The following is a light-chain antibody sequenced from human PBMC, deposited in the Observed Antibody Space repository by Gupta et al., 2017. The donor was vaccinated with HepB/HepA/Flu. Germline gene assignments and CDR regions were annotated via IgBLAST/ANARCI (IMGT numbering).Light chain of an antibody. J-gene: IGKJ2*01. Sequence: DIVLTQSPDSLAVSLGERATINCKSSQSVLYSSNNNNYLAWYQQKPGQPPKLLIYWASTRESGVPDRFSGSGPGTDFTLTISSLQAEDVAVYYCQQYHSPPYTFGQGTKLEIK. CDR2: WAS. CDR1: QSVLYSSNNNNY. CDR3: QQYHSPPYT. V-gene: IGKV4-1*01.